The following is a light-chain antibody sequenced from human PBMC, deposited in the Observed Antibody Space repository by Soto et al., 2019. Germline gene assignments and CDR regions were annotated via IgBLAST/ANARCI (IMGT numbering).Light chain of an antibody. Sequence: EILMTQSPATLSVFPGERVTLSCRASQSVSSNLAWYQQKPGQPPRLLIYGSYTRATGIQARFSGSGSGTEFTLTIRSLQSEDFAVYYCKQSNNWPQTFGQGTKVDIK. CDR1: QSVSSN. CDR3: KQSNNWPQT. CDR2: GSY. V-gene: IGKV3-15*01. J-gene: IGKJ1*01.